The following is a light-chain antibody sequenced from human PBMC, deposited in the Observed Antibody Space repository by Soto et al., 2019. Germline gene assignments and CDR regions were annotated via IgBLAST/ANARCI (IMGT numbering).Light chain of an antibody. CDR2: DIS. CDR1: QTVSRN. CDR3: QQYNNWPS. V-gene: IGKV3-15*01. Sequence: EVVMTESPATRSESPGERATLSCRASQTVSRNLAWYQQRPGQAPRLLIYDISNRAAGVPARFSGSGSETEFTLTIRSLQSEDFAVYFCQQYNNWPSFGQGTRLEI. J-gene: IGKJ5*01.